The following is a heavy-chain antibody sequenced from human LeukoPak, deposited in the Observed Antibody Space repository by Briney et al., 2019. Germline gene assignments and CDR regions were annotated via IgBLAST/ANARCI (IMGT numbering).Heavy chain of an antibody. Sequence: PGGSLRLSCAASGFTFDDYAMHWVRQAPGKGLEWVSGISWNSGSIGYADSVKGRFTISRDNAKNSLYLQMNSLRAEDTAVYYCARRGYSYGLGDWGQGTLVTVSS. V-gene: IGHV3-9*01. J-gene: IGHJ4*02. CDR1: GFTFDDYA. D-gene: IGHD5-18*01. CDR3: ARRGYSYGLGD. CDR2: ISWNSGSI.